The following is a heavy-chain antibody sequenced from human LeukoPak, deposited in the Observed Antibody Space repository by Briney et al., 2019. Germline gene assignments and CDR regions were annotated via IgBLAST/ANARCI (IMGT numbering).Heavy chain of an antibody. J-gene: IGHJ6*03. CDR1: GFTFDDYG. V-gene: IGHV3-20*01. CDR2: INWNGGSI. Sequence: GGSLRLSCAASGFTFDDYGMGWVRQAPGKGLEWVSGINWNGGSIGYADSVKGRFTISTDNANHSLYLQMNSLRAEDTALYHCARALTGYPPPYYYYMDVWGKGTTVTVSS. CDR3: ARALTGYPPPYYYYMDV. D-gene: IGHD3-9*01.